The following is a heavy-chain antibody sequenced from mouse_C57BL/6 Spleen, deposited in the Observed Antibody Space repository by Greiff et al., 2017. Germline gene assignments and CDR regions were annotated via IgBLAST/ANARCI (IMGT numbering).Heavy chain of an antibody. Sequence: VQLQQSGPVLVKPGASVKMSCKASGYTFTDYYMNWVKQSHGKSLEWIGVINPYNGGTSYNQKFKGKATLTVDKSSSTAYMELNSLTSEDSAVYYCARGITTVVGDWYFDVWGTGTTVTVSS. CDR1: GYTFTDYY. J-gene: IGHJ1*03. D-gene: IGHD1-1*01. V-gene: IGHV1-19*01. CDR3: ARGITTVVGDWYFDV. CDR2: INPYNGGT.